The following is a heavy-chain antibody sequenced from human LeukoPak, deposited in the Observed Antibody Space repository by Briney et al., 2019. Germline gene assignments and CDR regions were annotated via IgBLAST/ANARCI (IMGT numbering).Heavy chain of an antibody. D-gene: IGHD5-18*01. V-gene: IGHV3-48*01. CDR2: ISSSSTI. Sequence: GGSLRLSCAASGFTFSSYSMNWVRQAPGKGLEWVSYISSSSTIYYADSAKGRFTISRDNAKNSLYLQMNSLRAEDTAVYYCARGRAAMGHFDYWGQGTLVTVSS. J-gene: IGHJ4*02. CDR3: ARGRAAMGHFDY. CDR1: GFTFSSYS.